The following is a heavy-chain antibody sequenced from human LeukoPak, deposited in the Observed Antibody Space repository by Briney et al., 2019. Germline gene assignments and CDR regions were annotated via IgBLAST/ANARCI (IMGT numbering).Heavy chain of an antibody. CDR2: IYSDGTT. V-gene: IGHV3-53*01. CDR3: ARALTITTNFDC. Sequence: GGSLRLSCAASGFTVSTNFLSWVRQAPGKGLEWVSIIYSDGTTHYADSVRGRFDISRDTFRNTVFLQMNSLRVEDTAVYYCARALTITTNFDCWGQGTLVIVSS. J-gene: IGHJ4*02. D-gene: IGHD4-11*01. CDR1: GFTVSTNF.